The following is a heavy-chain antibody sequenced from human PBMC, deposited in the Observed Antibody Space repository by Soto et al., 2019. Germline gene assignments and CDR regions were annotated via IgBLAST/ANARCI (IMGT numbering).Heavy chain of an antibody. CDR3: ARGASDYGDRVDY. V-gene: IGHV3-53*02. Sequence: EVQLVETGGGLIQPGGSLRLACTASGFSVSNNYMSWVRQAPAKGLEWVSILHSGGGTYYADSVRGRFTVSRVNSQNTLYLQVNSLRAEDTAVYYCARGASDYGDRVDYWGQGTLVTVSS. J-gene: IGHJ4*02. CDR1: GFSVSNNY. CDR2: LHSGGGT. D-gene: IGHD4-17*01.